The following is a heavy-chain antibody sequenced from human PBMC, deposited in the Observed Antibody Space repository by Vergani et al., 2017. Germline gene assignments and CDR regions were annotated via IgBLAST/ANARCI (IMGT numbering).Heavy chain of an antibody. CDR1: GGSISSGSYY. CDR2: MYTSGST. CDR3: ARATVDAFDI. J-gene: IGHJ3*02. Sequence: QVQLQESGPGLVKPSQTLSLTCTVSGGSISSGSYYWSWIRQPAGKGLEWIGRMYTSGSTHYNPSLKSRVTISVDTSKNQFSLKLSSVTAADTAVYYCARATVDAFDIWGQGTMVTVSS. D-gene: IGHD4-17*01. V-gene: IGHV4-61*02.